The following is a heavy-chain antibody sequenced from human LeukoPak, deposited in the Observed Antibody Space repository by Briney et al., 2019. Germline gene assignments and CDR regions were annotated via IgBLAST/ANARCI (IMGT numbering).Heavy chain of an antibody. D-gene: IGHD6-19*01. CDR2: IYPVESDT. V-gene: IGHV5-51*01. Sequence: GAHLKTPGKTFGYRFTTYWIAWLRQIPGKGLKWLGIIYPVESDTTYSTSFQGQVPISADKSVSAAYLQWSSLKASDTAMYYCARKYTSGWPNWGQGTLVTVSS. J-gene: IGHJ4*02. CDR3: ARKYTSGWPN. CDR1: GYRFTTYW.